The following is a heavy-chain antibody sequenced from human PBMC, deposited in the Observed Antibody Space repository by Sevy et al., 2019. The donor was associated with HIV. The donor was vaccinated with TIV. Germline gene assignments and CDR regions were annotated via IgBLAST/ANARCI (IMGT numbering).Heavy chain of an antibody. J-gene: IGHJ4*01. CDR2: IKQEGSEK. Sequence: GGSLRLSCAASGFTFSSYWMSWVRQAPGKGLEWVDNIKQEGSEKYYVDSVKGRFTISRDNAKNSLYLQRNSLRAEDTAVYYCARVPHSYGNFDYWGQGTLVTVSS. CDR1: GFTFSSYW. CDR3: ARVPHSYGNFDY. D-gene: IGHD5-18*01. V-gene: IGHV3-7*01.